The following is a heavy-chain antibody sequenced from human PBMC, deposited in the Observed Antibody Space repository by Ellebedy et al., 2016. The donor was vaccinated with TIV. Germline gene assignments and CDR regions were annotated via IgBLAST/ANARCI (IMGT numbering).Heavy chain of an antibody. J-gene: IGHJ4*02. V-gene: IGHV3-11*03. CDR2: ITTGTSYT. CDR1: GFAFSDYY. Sequence: GESLKISCAASGFAFSDYYMSWIRQAPGKGLEWVSYITTGTSYTSYADSVKGRFTISRDNSKNTVYLQMNSLRAEDTAVYYCARSPYDSWFHWGQGTLVTVSS. D-gene: IGHD3-10*01. CDR3: ARSPYDSWFH.